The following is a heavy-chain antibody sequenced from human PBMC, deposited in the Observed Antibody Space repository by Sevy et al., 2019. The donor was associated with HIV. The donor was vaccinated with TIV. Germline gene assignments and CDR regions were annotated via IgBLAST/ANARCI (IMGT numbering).Heavy chain of an antibody. CDR1: GFTFSSYS. CDR3: ARARYSGSYFDY. J-gene: IGHJ4*02. CDR2: ISSSRSYI. V-gene: IGHV3-21*01. Sequence: GGSLRLSCAASGFTFSSYSMNWVRQAPGKGLEWVSCISSSRSYIYYADSVKGRFTISRDNAKNSLYLQMNRLRAEATAVYYCARARYSGSYFDYWGQGTLVTVSS. D-gene: IGHD1-26*01.